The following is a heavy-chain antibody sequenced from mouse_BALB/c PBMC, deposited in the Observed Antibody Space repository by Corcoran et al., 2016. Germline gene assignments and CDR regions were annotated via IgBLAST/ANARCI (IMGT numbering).Heavy chain of an antibody. CDR2: INPNNGGT. Sequence: EVQLQQSGPELVKPGASVKISCKTSGYTFTEYTMHWVKQSHGKSLDWIGGINPNNGGTSYNQKFKGKATFTVDKSSSTADMEIRSLTSEDSAVEYWARSYYGTSWFAYWGQGTLVTVSA. D-gene: IGHD1-1*01. J-gene: IGHJ3*01. CDR3: ARSYYGTSWFAY. V-gene: IGHV1-18*01. CDR1: GYTFTEYT.